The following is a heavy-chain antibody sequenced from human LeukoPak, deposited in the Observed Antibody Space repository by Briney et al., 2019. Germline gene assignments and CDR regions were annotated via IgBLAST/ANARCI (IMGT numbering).Heavy chain of an antibody. V-gene: IGHV1-46*01. D-gene: IGHD3-3*01. CDR1: GYTFITHY. CDR3: ARGRLSGRGPLHP. CDR2: INPSSGST. J-gene: IGHJ5*02. Sequence: ASVKVSCKASGYTFITHYMHWVRQAPGQALEWMGIINPSSGSTTYAQKFQGRVTMTRGTSTSTVCMELSSLRSEDTAVYYCARGRLSGRGPLHPWGQGPLVTVS.